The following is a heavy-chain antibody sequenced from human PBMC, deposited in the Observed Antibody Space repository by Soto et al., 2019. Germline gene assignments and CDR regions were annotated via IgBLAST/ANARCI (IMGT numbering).Heavy chain of an antibody. J-gene: IGHJ6*02. Sequence: PSETLSLTCAVYGGSFSGYYWSWIRQPPGKGLEWIGEINHSGSTNYNPSLKSRVTISVDTSKNQFSLKLSSVTAADTAVYYCASIRPDIVVVPGASTGGMDVWGQGTTVTVSS. V-gene: IGHV4-34*01. CDR2: INHSGST. CDR3: ASIRPDIVVVPGASTGGMDV. CDR1: GGSFSGYY. D-gene: IGHD2-2*01.